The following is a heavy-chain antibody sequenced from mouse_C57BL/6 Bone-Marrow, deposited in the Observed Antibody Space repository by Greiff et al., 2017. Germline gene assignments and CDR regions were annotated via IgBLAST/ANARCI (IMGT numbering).Heavy chain of an antibody. J-gene: IGHJ3*01. CDR3: AKGYRGFAY. CDR1: GYAFSSSW. V-gene: IGHV1-82*01. CDR2: IYPGDGDT. D-gene: IGHD2-12*01. Sequence: VNLVESGPELVKPGASVKISCKASGYAFSSSWMNWVKQRPGKGLEWIGRIYPGDGDTNYNGKFKGKATLTAAKSSSTAYMQLSSLTSEDSAVYFCAKGYRGFAYWGQGTLVTVSA.